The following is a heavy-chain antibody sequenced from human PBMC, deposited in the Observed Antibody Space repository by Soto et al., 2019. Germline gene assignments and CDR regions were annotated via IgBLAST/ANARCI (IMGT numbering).Heavy chain of an antibody. CDR3: ARLRKVYSDSSGYYPYYLDY. CDR1: GFTFSSFS. CDR2: ISSSSSTI. J-gene: IGHJ4*02. V-gene: IGHV3-48*02. Sequence: EAQLVESGGGLVQPGGSLRLSCAASGFTFSSFSMNWVRQAPGKGLEWISYISSSSSTIYYADSVKGRFTISRDNAKNSLYLQMNSLRDDDTAVYYCARLRKVYSDSSGYYPYYLDYWGQGRLVTVSS. D-gene: IGHD3-22*01.